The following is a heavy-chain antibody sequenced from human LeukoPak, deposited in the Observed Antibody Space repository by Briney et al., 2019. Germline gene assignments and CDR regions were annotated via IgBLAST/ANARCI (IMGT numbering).Heavy chain of an antibody. Sequence: GGSLRLPCAASGFTFSDYYMSWLRQAPGKGLEWVAYICDSGRTVYCADSVKGRFTISRDNAKNSVYLQMNNLRAEDTAVYYCARDRLGDYDHSGYYDKWGQGTLVTVSS. CDR1: GFTFSDYY. CDR2: ICDSGRTV. V-gene: IGHV3-11*01. D-gene: IGHD3-22*01. CDR3: ARDRLGDYDHSGYYDK. J-gene: IGHJ4*02.